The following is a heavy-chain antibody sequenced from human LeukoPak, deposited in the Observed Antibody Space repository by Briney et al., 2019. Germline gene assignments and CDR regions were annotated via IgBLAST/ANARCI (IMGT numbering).Heavy chain of an antibody. CDR1: GYTFTGYH. CDR2: INPYSGDT. Sequence: GASVKVSCKASGYTFTGYHIHWVRQAPGQGLEWMGRINPYSGDTKFVQKLQGRVTMTRDTSITTAYMDLSSLTPDDTAVYFCARDQGSLTRSWYTGYWGQGTQVTVSS. D-gene: IGHD6-13*01. J-gene: IGHJ4*02. CDR3: ARDQGSLTRSWYTGY. V-gene: IGHV1-2*06.